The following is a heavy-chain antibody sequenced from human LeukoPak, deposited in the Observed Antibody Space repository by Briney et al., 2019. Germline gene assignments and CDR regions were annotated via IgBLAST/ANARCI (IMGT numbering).Heavy chain of an antibody. V-gene: IGHV4-59*01. D-gene: IGHD2-15*01. CDR2: IHHSGTT. J-gene: IGHJ2*01. Sequence: PSETLSFTCTGSGGSISSDYLSRLRQPPGKGLEWIAYIHHSGTTNYNPSLKSRVTMSVDTSKNQFSLKLSSVTAADTAVYYCARSEGGRSSHWYFDFWVRGTLVTVSS. CDR1: GGSISSDY. CDR3: ARSEGGRSSHWYFDF.